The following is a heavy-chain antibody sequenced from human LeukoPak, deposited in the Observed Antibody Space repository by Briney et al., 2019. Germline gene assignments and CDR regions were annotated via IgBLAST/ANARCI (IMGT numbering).Heavy chain of an antibody. CDR3: ARDSPNYSKGAIDI. Sequence: PGGSLRLSCAASGFTFSSHGMHWVRQAPGKGLVWVAHVNTDGTSTSYVDSVKGRFTISRGNAKNTLYLQMNSLRAEDTAVYYCARDSPNYSKGAIDIWGQGTMVTVSS. J-gene: IGHJ3*02. CDR1: GFTFSSHG. V-gene: IGHV3-74*01. CDR2: VNTDGTST. D-gene: IGHD1-7*01.